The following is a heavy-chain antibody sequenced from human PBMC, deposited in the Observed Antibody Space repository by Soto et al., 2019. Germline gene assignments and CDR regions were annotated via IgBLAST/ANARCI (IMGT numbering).Heavy chain of an antibody. CDR1: GGSIIDSGSFY. J-gene: IGHJ5*02. V-gene: IGHV4-31*03. Sequence: QVQMQESGPGLVKPSQTLYLTCSVSGGSIIDSGSFYWNWIRQHPGKGLEWIGYIYHSGSTYYNRSLKSRATISLDTSKNQFSLKLTSVTAADTAIYYCARGEVVASNWFDPWGQGTLVTVSS. CDR2: IYHSGST. D-gene: IGHD2-15*01. CDR3: ARGEVVASNWFDP.